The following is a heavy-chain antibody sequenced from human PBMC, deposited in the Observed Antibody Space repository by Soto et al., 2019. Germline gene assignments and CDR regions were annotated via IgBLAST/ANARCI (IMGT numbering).Heavy chain of an antibody. V-gene: IGHV1-69*13. CDR3: ARGGSSGYYYQNWFDP. CDR2: IIPIFGTA. D-gene: IGHD3-22*01. CDR1: GGTFSSYA. J-gene: IGHJ5*02. Sequence: SVKVSFKASGGTFSSYAISWVRQAPGQGLEWMGGIIPIFGTANYAQKFQGRVTITADESTSTAYMELSSLRSEDTAVYYCARGGSSGYYYQNWFDPWGQGTLVTVSS.